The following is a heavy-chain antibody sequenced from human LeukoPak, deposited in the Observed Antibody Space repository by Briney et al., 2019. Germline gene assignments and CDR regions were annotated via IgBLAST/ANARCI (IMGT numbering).Heavy chain of an antibody. Sequence: PSETLSLTCTVSGGSISSGGYYWSWIRQPPGKGLEWIGYIYHSGSTYYNPSLKSRVTISVDRSKNQFSLKLSSVTAADTAVYYCARNGMGEYQLLYPFDYWGQGTLVTVSS. CDR2: IYHSGST. D-gene: IGHD2-2*02. CDR1: GGSISSGGYY. CDR3: ARNGMGEYQLLYPFDY. J-gene: IGHJ4*02. V-gene: IGHV4-30-2*01.